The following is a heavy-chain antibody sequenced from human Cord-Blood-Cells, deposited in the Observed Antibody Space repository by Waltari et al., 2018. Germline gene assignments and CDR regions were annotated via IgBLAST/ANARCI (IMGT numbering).Heavy chain of an antibody. V-gene: IGHV4-39*01. CDR2: IYYSGST. CDR3: AIQASH. J-gene: IGHJ4*02. CDR1: AGSISSSSYY. Sequence: QLQLQASGPGLVKPSETLSLTCTVSAGSISSSSYYWGWFRQPPGKGREWIGSIYYSGSTYYTPSLKSRVTISVDTSKNQFSLKLSSVTAADTAVYYCAIQASHWGQGTLVTVSS.